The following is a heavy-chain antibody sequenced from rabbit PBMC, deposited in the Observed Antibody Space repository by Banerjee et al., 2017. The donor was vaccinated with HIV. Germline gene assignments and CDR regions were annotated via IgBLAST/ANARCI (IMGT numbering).Heavy chain of an antibody. CDR3: ARALIYDDYRELNL. CDR1: GFTFSSYY. D-gene: IGHD2-1*01. Sequence: QSLEESGGDLVKPGASLTLSCTASGFTFSSYYMCWVRQAPGKGLEWIACIYAGSSGGTYYANWAKGRFTISKTSSTTVTLQMTSLTAADTATYFCARALIYDDYRELNLWGPGTLVTVS. CDR2: IYAGSSGGT. J-gene: IGHJ4*01. V-gene: IGHV1S40*01.